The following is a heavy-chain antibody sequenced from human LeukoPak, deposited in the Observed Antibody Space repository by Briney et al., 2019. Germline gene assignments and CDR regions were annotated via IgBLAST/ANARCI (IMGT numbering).Heavy chain of an antibody. CDR2: INHSGST. D-gene: IGHD3-10*01. J-gene: IGHJ4*02. Sequence: SETLSLTCAVYGGSFSGYYWSWTRQPPGKGLEWIGEINHSGSTNYNPSLKSRVTISVDTSKNQFSLKLSSVTAADTAVYYCARVSRYYGSGNWGQGTLVTVSS. V-gene: IGHV4-34*01. CDR3: ARVSRYYGSGN. CDR1: GGSFSGYY.